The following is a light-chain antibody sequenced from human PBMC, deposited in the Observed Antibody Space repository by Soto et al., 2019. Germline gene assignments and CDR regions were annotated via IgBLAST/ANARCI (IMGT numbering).Light chain of an antibody. CDR2: GAS. CDR3: QYYDNWRLS. Sequence: EIVMTQSPATLSVSPGDRATLSCRASQSVRSIAWYQQKPGQPPRLLIYGASRRATNIPARFSGGGSDTEFTLTISTLQSEDFAVYYCQYYDNWRLSFGGGTTVEIK. V-gene: IGKV3-15*01. CDR1: QSVRS. J-gene: IGKJ4*01.